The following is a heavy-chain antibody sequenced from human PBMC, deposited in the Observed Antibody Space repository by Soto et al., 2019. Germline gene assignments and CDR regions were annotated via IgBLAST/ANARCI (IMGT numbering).Heavy chain of an antibody. CDR3: VRGEMVRGVIGLDV. CDR1: GFTFSSYD. Sequence: EVQLVESGGGLVQPGGSLRLSCAASGFTFSSYDMHWVRQATGKGLEWVSAIGTAGDTYYPGSVKGRFTISREHAKNSVYLQMNSLRAGDTAVYYCVRGEMVRGVIGLDVWGQGTTVTVSS. CDR2: IGTAGDT. J-gene: IGHJ6*02. D-gene: IGHD3-10*01. V-gene: IGHV3-13*04.